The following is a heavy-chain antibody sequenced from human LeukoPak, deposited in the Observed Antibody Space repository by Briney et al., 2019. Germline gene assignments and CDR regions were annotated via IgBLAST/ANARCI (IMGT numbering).Heavy chain of an antibody. CDR3: ARTSYRNGLYGVDV. V-gene: IGHV4-34*01. CDR1: GSFSGFY. Sequence: SETLSLTCAGGSFSGFYWSWIRQPPGKGLEWIGEINHSGSTDHNPSLKSRVTISLDTSKNQLSLNLTSVTAADTAVYYCARTSYRNGLYGVDVWGQGTTVTVSS. J-gene: IGHJ6*02. D-gene: IGHD3/OR15-3a*01. CDR2: INHSGST.